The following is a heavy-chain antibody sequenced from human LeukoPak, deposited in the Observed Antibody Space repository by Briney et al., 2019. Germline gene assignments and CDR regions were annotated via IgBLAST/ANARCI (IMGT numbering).Heavy chain of an antibody. V-gene: IGHV1-69*06. CDR2: IIPIFGTA. Sequence: SVKVSCKASGGTFSSYAISWVRQAPGQGLEWMGGIIPIFGTANYAQKFQGRVTITADKSTRTAYMELSSLRSEDTAVYYCARDSSITIFGVYWFDPWGQGTLVTVSS. J-gene: IGHJ5*02. D-gene: IGHD3-3*01. CDR1: GGTFSSYA. CDR3: ARDSSITIFGVYWFDP.